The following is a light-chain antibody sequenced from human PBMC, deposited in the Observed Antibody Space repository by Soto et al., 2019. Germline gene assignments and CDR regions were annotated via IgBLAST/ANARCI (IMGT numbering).Light chain of an antibody. Sequence: EIQMTQSPSTLSASVGDRVTITCRASQSFGRWLAWYQQKPGKAPELLIYKTSTLERGVPSRFSGSGSGTEFTLTISSLQPDDFATYYCQEYKTGPGYNFGQGTRLEIK. CDR2: KTS. CDR1: QSFGRW. V-gene: IGKV1-5*03. CDR3: QEYKTGPGYN. J-gene: IGKJ2*01.